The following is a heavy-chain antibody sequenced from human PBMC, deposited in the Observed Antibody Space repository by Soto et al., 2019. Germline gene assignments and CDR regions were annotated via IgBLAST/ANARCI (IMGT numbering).Heavy chain of an antibody. Sequence: QVQLVQSGTEVKKPGASVKVSCKASGYTFTSYGISWVRQAPAQGLEWMGWISAYNGNTNFAQKLQDRVTMPTDTPSSTAYMELRSLTSDDTAVYYCARDGLYGSGWYSDYWGQGTLVTVSS. CDR1: GYTFTSYG. CDR3: ARDGLYGSGWYSDY. J-gene: IGHJ4*02. V-gene: IGHV1-18*01. CDR2: ISAYNGNT. D-gene: IGHD3-10*01.